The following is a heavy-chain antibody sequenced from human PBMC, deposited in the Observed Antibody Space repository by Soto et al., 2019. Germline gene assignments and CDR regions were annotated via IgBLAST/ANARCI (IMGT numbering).Heavy chain of an antibody. D-gene: IGHD3-22*01. CDR3: AKVVSPLYYYDSSGFLTTSDAFDI. Sequence: GGSLRLSCAASGFTFSSYAMSWVRQAPGKGLEWVSAISGSGGSTYYADSVKGRFTISRDNSKNTLYLQMNSLRAEDTAVYYCAKVVSPLYYYDSSGFLTTSDAFDIWGQGTMVTVSS. CDR2: ISGSGGST. J-gene: IGHJ3*02. V-gene: IGHV3-23*01. CDR1: GFTFSSYA.